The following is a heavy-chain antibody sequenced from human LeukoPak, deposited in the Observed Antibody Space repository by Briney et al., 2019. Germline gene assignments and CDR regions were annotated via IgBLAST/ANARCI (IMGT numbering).Heavy chain of an antibody. CDR3: ARDGEGCSSTSCYPGYNWFDP. V-gene: IGHV3-30*04. CDR2: ISYDGSNK. J-gene: IGHJ5*02. CDR1: GFTFSSYA. D-gene: IGHD2-2*01. Sequence: PGRSLRLSCAASGFTFSSYAMHWVRQAPGKGVEWVAVISYDGSNKYYADSVKGRFTISRDNSKNTLYLQMNSLRAEDTAVYYCARDGEGCSSTSCYPGYNWFDPWGQGTLVTVSS.